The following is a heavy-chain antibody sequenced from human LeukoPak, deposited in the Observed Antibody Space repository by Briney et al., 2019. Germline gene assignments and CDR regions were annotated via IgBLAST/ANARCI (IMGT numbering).Heavy chain of an antibody. V-gene: IGHV3-30-3*01. Sequence: AXHWVRXAPGKGLEGVAVISYDGSNKSYADSVKGRFTISRDNSKNTLYLQMNSLRAEDTAVYYCARDYGNPAEYFQHWGQGTLVTVSS. D-gene: IGHD4-11*01. CDR3: ARDYGNPAEYFQH. CDR2: ISYDGSNK. CDR1: A. J-gene: IGHJ1*01.